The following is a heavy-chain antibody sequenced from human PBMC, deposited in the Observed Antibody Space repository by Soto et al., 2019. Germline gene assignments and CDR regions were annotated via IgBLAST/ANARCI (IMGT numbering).Heavy chain of an antibody. CDR1: GGSISSGGYY. CDR3: ARGRWAAAGPILYYYYGMDV. V-gene: IGHV4-31*03. J-gene: IGHJ6*02. Sequence: PSETLSLTCTVSGGSISSGGYYWSWIRQHPGKGLEWIGYIYYSGSTYYNPSLKSRVTISVDTSKNQFSLKLSSVTAADTAVYYCARGRWAAAGPILYYYYGMDVWGQGTTVTVS. CDR2: IYYSGST. D-gene: IGHD6-13*01.